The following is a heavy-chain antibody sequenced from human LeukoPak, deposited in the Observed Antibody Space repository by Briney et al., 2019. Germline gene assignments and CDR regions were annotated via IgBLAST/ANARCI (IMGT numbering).Heavy chain of an antibody. D-gene: IGHD6-19*01. V-gene: IGHV4-39*07. J-gene: IGHJ4*02. CDR1: GGSISSNNYY. CDR2: INYSGNT. CDR3: ASRNVAVAGNPFDY. Sequence: PSETLSLTCTVSGGSISSNNYYWAWIRQPPGKGLESIASINYSGNTYYNPSLRSRVTISINTSENQFFLNLNSVTAADTAMYYCASRNVAVAGNPFDYWAREPWSPSPQ.